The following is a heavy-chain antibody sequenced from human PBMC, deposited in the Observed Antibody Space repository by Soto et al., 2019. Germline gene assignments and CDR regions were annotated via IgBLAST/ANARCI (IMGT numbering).Heavy chain of an antibody. V-gene: IGHV1-8*01. CDR2: VNPKSGNT. J-gene: IGHJ4*02. CDR3: ARGLPCDSCYTF. D-gene: IGHD3-3*01. CDR1: GYTFTDFD. Sequence: QVQLVQSGAEVKKPGASVKVSCKASGYTFTDFDINWVRQATGQGLEWMGWVNPKSGNTGYAPKFQGRVSMTRDTYTNTVYMEVRSLRSEDTAVYYCARGLPCDSCYTFWGQGTLVTVSS.